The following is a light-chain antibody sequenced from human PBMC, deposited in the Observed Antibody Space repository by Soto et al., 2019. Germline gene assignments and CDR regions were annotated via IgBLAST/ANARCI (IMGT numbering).Light chain of an antibody. CDR1: SSDVGGHNY. Sequence: QSALTQPASVSGSPGQSITISCTGTSSDVGGHNYVSWYQQHPGKAPKLIIYDVTTRPSGVSNRFSGSKSGNTASLTISGLQAEDEADDYCSSYTSSSTLVFGGGTKLTVL. CDR2: DVT. CDR3: SSYTSSSTLV. V-gene: IGLV2-14*03. J-gene: IGLJ2*01.